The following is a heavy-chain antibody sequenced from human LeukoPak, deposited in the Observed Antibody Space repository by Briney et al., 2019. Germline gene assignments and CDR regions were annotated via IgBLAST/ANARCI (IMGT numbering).Heavy chain of an antibody. J-gene: IGHJ4*02. V-gene: IGHV3-21*01. Sequence: GGSLRLSCAASGFTFSSYSMNWVRQAPGKGLEWVSSISSSSSYIYYADSVKGRFTICRDNAKNSLYLQMNSLRAEDTAVYYCARDRHIVVVTAPDYWGQGTLVTVSS. D-gene: IGHD2-21*02. CDR1: GFTFSSYS. CDR3: ARDRHIVVVTAPDY. CDR2: ISSSSSYI.